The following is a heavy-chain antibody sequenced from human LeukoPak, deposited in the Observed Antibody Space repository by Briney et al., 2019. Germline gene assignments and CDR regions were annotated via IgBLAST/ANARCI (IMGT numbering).Heavy chain of an antibody. D-gene: IGHD2-21*02. Sequence: GESLKISCKASGYSFTNYWIGWVRQMPGKGLEWMGIIYPADSDVRYSPSFQGQVTISADKSISTAYLQWRSLEASDTAIYFCARPSEAGRIPLTATAFDLWGQGVLVTVSS. CDR3: ARPSEAGRIPLTATAFDL. CDR1: GYSFTNYW. V-gene: IGHV5-51*01. CDR2: IYPADSDV. J-gene: IGHJ4*02.